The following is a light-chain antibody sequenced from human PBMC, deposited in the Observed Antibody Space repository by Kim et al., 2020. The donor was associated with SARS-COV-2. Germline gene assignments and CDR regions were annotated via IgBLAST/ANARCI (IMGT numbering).Light chain of an antibody. J-gene: IGKJ1*01. CDR1: QTIDMNF. CDR3: QQYETSAWT. V-gene: IGKV3-20*01. Sequence: EIVLTQSPGTVSLSPEERVTRSCRASQTIDMNFLAWYQRKPGQAPRLLIYGTITRATGIRDRCRGRGTGTDFTLTISRLEPEEFAIYYCQQYETSAWTFGQGTKVEIK. CDR2: GTI.